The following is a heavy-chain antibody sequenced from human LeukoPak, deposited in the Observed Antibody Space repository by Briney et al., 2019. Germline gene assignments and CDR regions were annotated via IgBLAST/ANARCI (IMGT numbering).Heavy chain of an antibody. D-gene: IGHD3-16*01. CDR1: GDSISSSSYY. CDR3: ARHEGDFDY. V-gene: IGHV4-39*01. CDR2: IYYSGST. J-gene: IGHJ4*02. Sequence: PSETLSLTCTVSGDSISSSSYYWGWIRQPPGKGLEWIGSIYYSGSTYYNPSLKSRVTISVDTSKNQFSLKLSSVTAADTAVYYCARHEGDFDYWGQGTLVTVSS.